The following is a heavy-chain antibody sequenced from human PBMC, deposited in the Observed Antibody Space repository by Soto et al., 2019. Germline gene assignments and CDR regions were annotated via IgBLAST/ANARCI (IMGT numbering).Heavy chain of an antibody. D-gene: IGHD3-22*01. J-gene: IGHJ4*02. CDR1: GYTFTSYD. CDR2: MNPNSGNT. V-gene: IGHV1-8*01. CDR3: ARADYYDRSGYLLPCGY. Sequence: QVQLVQSGAEVKKPGASVKVSCKASGYTFTSYDSNWVRQATGQGLEWMGWMNPNSGNTGYAQKFQGRVTMTRNTSISTAYMELSSLRSEDTAVYYCARADYYDRSGYLLPCGYWGQGPLVTVSS.